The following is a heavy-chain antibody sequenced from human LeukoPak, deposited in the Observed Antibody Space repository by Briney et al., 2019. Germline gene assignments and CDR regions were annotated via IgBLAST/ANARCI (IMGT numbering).Heavy chain of an antibody. V-gene: IGHV1-2*06. CDR2: INPNSGGT. D-gene: IGHD1-26*01. J-gene: IGHJ4*02. CDR1: GYTFTGYY. Sequence: ASVKVSCKASGYTFTGYYMHWVRQAPGQGLEWMGRINPNSGGTNYAQKFQGRVTMTRGTSISTAYMELSRLRSDDTAVYYCARERVGATDGVDYWGQGTLVTVSS. CDR3: ARERVGATDGVDY.